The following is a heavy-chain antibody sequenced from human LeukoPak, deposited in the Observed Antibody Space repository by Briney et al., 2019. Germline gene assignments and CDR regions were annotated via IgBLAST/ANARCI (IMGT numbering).Heavy chain of an antibody. Sequence: ASVKVSCKASGGTFSSYAISWVRQAPGQGLEWMGGIIPIFGTANYAQKFQGRVTITTDESTSTAYMELSSLRSEDTAVYYCARGYSGIKGYYYYMDVWGKGPRSPSP. CDR3: ARGYSGIKGYYYYMDV. J-gene: IGHJ6*03. CDR2: IIPIFGTA. D-gene: IGHD1-14*01. CDR1: GGTFSSYA. V-gene: IGHV1-69*05.